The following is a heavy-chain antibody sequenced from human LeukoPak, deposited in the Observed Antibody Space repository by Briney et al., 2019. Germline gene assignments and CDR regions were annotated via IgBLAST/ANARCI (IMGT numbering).Heavy chain of an antibody. Sequence: PSGTLSLTCAVSGDSISSSDWWSWVRQPPGKGLEWIGEIYHSGRTNYNPSLKSRVTISVDKSKNQFSLKLSSVTAADTAVYYCARERAVAGNLDYWGQGTLVTVSS. V-gene: IGHV4-4*02. CDR1: GDSISSSDW. CDR3: ARERAVAGNLDY. J-gene: IGHJ4*02. D-gene: IGHD6-19*01. CDR2: IYHSGRT.